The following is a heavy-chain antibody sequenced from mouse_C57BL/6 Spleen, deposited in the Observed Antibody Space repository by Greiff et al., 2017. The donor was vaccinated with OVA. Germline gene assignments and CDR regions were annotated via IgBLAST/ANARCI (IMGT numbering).Heavy chain of an antibody. V-gene: IGHV1-64*01. D-gene: IGHD1-1*01. CDR1: GYTFTSYW. Sequence: VQLQQPGAELVKPGASVKLSCKASGYTFTSYWMHWVKQRPGQGLEWIGMIHPNSGSTNYNEKFKSKATLTVDKSSSTAYMQLSSLTSEDSAVYYCAQNYYGSSYGAWFAYWGQGTLVTVSA. CDR2: IHPNSGST. CDR3: AQNYYGSSYGAWFAY. J-gene: IGHJ3*01.